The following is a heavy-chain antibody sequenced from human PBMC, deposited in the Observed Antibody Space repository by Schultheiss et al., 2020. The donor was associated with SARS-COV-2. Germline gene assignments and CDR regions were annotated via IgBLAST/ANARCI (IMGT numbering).Heavy chain of an antibody. CDR1: EFSFTSCG. CDR3: AKERGPFDAFHI. CDR2: IWSNGINK. V-gene: IGHV3-33*06. Sequence: GGSLRLSCVASEFSFTSCGMHWVRQAPGKGLEWLTVIWSNGINKYYADSVRGRFTISRDDSKNTLYLQMNSLSVEDTAVYYCAKERGPFDAFHIWGQGRMGTVSS. J-gene: IGHJ3*02. D-gene: IGHD3-10*01.